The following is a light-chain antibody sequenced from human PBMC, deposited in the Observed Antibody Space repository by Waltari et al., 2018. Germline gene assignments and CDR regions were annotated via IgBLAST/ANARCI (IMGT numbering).Light chain of an antibody. CDR3: QQDYSRQT. V-gene: IGKV4-1*01. CDR2: WSS. J-gene: IGKJ1*01. Sequence: DIVLTQSPDSLAVSLGERVTLNCKSSQSLLYNSNDKNHLASYQKKPGQPPKLLVYWSSTRHSGLPDRCSGSGSATDFTLTISSRQAEDVAVYYGQQDYSRQTFGEGTRVEIK. CDR1: QSLLYNSNDKNH.